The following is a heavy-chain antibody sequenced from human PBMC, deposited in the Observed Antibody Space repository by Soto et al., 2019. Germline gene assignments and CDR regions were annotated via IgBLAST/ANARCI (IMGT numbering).Heavy chain of an antibody. V-gene: IGHV3-30*03. CDR3: FWRSVADDDY. Sequence: GGSLRLSCAASGFTFSSYGMHWVRQAPGKGLEWVAVISYDGSNKYYADSVKGRFTISRDNSKNTLYLQMNSLRAEDTAVYYCFWRSVADDDYWGQGTLVTVSS. J-gene: IGHJ4*02. D-gene: IGHD6-19*01. CDR2: ISYDGSNK. CDR1: GFTFSSYG.